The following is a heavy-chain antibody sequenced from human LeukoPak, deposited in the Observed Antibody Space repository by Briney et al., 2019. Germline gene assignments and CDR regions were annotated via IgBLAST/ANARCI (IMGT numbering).Heavy chain of an antibody. J-gene: IGHJ3*02. Sequence: GESLKISCKGSGYSFTSYWIGWVRQMPGKGLEWMGTINLSDSDTRYSPSFQGQVTITADKSISTAYLQWSSLKASDTAMYYCARQRRNGGIAASNDAFDIWGQGTMVTVSS. CDR1: GYSFTSYW. CDR2: INLSDSDT. CDR3: ARQRRNGGIAASNDAFDI. V-gene: IGHV5-51*01. D-gene: IGHD6-13*01.